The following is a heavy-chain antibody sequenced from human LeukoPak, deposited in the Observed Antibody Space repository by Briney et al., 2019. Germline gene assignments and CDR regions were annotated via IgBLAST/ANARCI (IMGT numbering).Heavy chain of an antibody. J-gene: IGHJ5*02. CDR2: IKEDGSDK. CDR1: GFMFSSSW. CDR3: AKASPHNYGSGSYYLNPFDP. V-gene: IGHV3-7*03. Sequence: GGSLRLSCAASGFMFSSSWMAWVRQAPGKGLEWVANIKEDGSDKNYVDSMKGRFTISRDNAKNSLYLQMNSLRAEDTAVYYCAKASPHNYGSGSYYLNPFDPWGQGTLVTVSS. D-gene: IGHD3-10*01.